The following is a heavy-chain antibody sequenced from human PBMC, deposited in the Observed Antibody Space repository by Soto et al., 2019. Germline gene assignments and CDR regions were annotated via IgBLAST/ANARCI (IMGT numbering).Heavy chain of an antibody. V-gene: IGHV3-66*01. CDR1: GFTVSSNY. CDR3: ARAVSSSYYFDY. CDR2: IYSGGST. D-gene: IGHD6-6*01. Sequence: VQLVESGGGLVQPGGSLRLSCAASGFTVSSNYMSWVRQAPGKGLEWVSVIYSGGSTYYADSVKGRFTISRDNSKNTLYLQMNSLRAEDTAVYYCARAVSSSYYFDYWGQGTLVTVSS. J-gene: IGHJ4*02.